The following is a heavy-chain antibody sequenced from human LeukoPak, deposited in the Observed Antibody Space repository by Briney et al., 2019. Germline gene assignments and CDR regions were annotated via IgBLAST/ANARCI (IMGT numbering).Heavy chain of an antibody. CDR2: TYYSGST. CDR3: AEERRAGGYWFDP. CDR1: GGSISIDGYY. Sequence: SETLSLTCTVSGGSISIDGYYWSWIRQYPGKGLEWIGFTYYSGSTYYNPSLKSRATILVDRSKNQFSLNLISMTAADTAVYYCAEERRAGGYWFDPWGQGTLVTVSS. D-gene: IGHD6-13*01. J-gene: IGHJ5*02. V-gene: IGHV4-31*03.